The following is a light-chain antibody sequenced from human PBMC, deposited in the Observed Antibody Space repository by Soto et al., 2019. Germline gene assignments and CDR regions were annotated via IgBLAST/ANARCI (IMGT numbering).Light chain of an antibody. J-gene: IGLJ1*01. V-gene: IGLV3-1*01. CDR2: QDS. Sequence: SYELTQPPSVSVSPGQTASITCSGDKLGDKYACWYQQKPGQSPVLVIYQDSKRPSGIPERFSGSNSGNTATLTISGTQAMDEADYYCQAWDSRTASYVFGPGTKVTVL. CDR3: QAWDSRTASYV. CDR1: KLGDKY.